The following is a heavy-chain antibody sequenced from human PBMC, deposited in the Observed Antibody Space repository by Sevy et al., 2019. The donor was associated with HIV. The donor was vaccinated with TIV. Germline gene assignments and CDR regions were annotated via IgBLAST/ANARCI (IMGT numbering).Heavy chain of an antibody. J-gene: IGHJ6*02. CDR2: ISVSGGFT. CDR3: AKPIGKVSKEYYYYGMDV. CDR1: GFTFSKYA. V-gene: IGHV3-23*01. Sequence: GGSLRLSCAASGFTFSKYAMTWVRQAPGKGLEWVSAISVSGGFTYYADSVMGRFTTSRDNSKNTLCLQINSLRAEDTAVYYCAKPIGKVSKEYYYYGMDVWGQGTTVTVSS. D-gene: IGHD3-16*02.